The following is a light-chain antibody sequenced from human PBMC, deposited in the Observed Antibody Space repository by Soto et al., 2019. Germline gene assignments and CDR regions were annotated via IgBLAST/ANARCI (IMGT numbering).Light chain of an antibody. CDR2: DVT. Sequence: QSVLTQPASVSVSPGQSITVSCTGTSSDVGGYNYVSWYQQHPGRAPKLIIYDVTNRPSGISNRFSGSKSGNTASLTISGLQTEDEDDYYCISFTSRHIYVFGTGTKVTVL. J-gene: IGLJ1*01. CDR1: SSDVGGYNY. V-gene: IGLV2-14*03. CDR3: ISFTSRHIYV.